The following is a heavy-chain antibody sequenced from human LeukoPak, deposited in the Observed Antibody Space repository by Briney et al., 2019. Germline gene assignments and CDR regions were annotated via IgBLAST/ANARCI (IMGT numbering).Heavy chain of an antibody. Sequence: GGSLRLSCAASGFTFSSCAMSWVRQAPGKGLEWVSSISTSGGSTYYADSVKGRFTISRDNSKNTLYLQMNSLRAEDTATYYCARGSVVNASDIWGQGTMVTVSS. CDR1: GFTFSSCA. D-gene: IGHD3-3*01. J-gene: IGHJ3*02. CDR3: ARGSVVNASDI. V-gene: IGHV3-23*01. CDR2: ISTSGGST.